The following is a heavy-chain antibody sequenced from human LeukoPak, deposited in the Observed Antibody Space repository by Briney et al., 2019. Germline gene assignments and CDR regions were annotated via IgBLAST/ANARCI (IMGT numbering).Heavy chain of an antibody. CDR2: ITSSGNTT. J-gene: IGHJ6*04. CDR3: AKGVLSGMRYYYGMDV. Sequence: GGSRRLSCAASGFTFNNYAMNWVRQAPGKGLEWVSSITSSGNTTHYADSVRGRFTISRDNSKNTLSLQMTSLRAEDTAVYYCAKGVLSGMRYYYGMDVWGKGTTVTVSS. D-gene: IGHD3-10*01. V-gene: IGHV3-23*01. CDR1: GFTFNNYA.